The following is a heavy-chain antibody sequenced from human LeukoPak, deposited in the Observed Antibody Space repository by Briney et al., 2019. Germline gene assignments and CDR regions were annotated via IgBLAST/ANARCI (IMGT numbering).Heavy chain of an antibody. CDR2: ISGSGGST. CDR3: PKGLGYYGSGSTRFDY. V-gene: IGHV3-23*01. Sequence: GGSLRLSCAASGFTFSSYAMSWVRQAPGKRREWVSAISGSGGSTYYGDSVKGRFTISRDNSKNTLYLQMNSLRAEDNAVYYCPKGLGYYGSGSTRFDYWRQRTLVTVSS. CDR1: GFTFSSYA. D-gene: IGHD3-10*01. J-gene: IGHJ4*02.